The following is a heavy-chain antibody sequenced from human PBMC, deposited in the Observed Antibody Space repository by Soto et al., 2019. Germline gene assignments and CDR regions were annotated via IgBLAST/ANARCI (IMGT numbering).Heavy chain of an antibody. D-gene: IGHD1-7*01. CDR2: ISGSGDIT. V-gene: IGHV3-23*01. CDR1: GFTFSSCA. CDR3: AQDRSLIGTTRFDY. J-gene: IGHJ4*02. Sequence: GGSLRLSCAASGFTFSSCAMSWVRQAPGKGLEWVSGISGSGDITYYADSVKGRFTISRDNSKNTLYLQMNSLRAEDTAVYYCAQDRSLIGTTRFDYWGQGTLVTVSS.